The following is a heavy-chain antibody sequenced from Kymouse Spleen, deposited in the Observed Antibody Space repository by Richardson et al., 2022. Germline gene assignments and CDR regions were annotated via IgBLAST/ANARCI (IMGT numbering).Heavy chain of an antibody. V-gene: IGHV4-34*01. CDR3: ASGSYGLFDY. CDR2: INHSGST. CDR1: GGSFSGYY. Sequence: QVQLQQWGAGLLKPSETLSLTCAVYGGSFSGYYWSWIRQPPGKGLEWIGEINHSGSTNYNPSLKSRVTISVDTSKNQFSLKLSSVTAADTAVYYCASGSYGLFDYWGQGTLVTVSS. D-gene: IGHD3-10*01. J-gene: IGHJ4*02.